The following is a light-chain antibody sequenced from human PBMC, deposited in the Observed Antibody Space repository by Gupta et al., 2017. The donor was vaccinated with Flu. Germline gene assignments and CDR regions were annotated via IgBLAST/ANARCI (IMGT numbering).Light chain of an antibody. J-gene: IGLJ3*02. V-gene: IGLV3-1*01. CDR2: QDT. Sequence: GDKLGDKNAFWYQQKAGQSPVVVIYQDTRRPSGIPERFSGSNSGNTATLTISGTQAMDEADYYCQTWDSNTANWVFGGGTKLTVL. CDR1: KLGDKN. CDR3: QTWDSNTANWV.